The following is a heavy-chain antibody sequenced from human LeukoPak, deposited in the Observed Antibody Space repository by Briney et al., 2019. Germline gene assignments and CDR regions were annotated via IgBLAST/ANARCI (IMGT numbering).Heavy chain of an antibody. V-gene: IGHV4-34*01. CDR2: FTHHGRT. CDR1: GGSLSGYY. D-gene: IGHD4-17*01. CDR3: AIIYGDYSDFDY. Sequence: SETLSLTCAVYGGSLSGYYWSWIRQPPGKGLEWIGEFTHHGRTNYNPSLKSRVTMSVDTSKNQFSLKLSSVTAADTAVYYCAIIYGDYSDFDYWGRGILVTVSS. J-gene: IGHJ4*02.